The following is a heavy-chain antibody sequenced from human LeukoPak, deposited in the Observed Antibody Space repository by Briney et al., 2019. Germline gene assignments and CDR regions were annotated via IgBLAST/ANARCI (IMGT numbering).Heavy chain of an antibody. Sequence: GGSLRLSCAASGFTFSNAWMSWVRQAPGKGPEWVGRIKSKIDGGTTDYAAPVKGRFTISRDDSKNTLYLQMSSLKTEDTAVYYCTTAFAYYDTFRFDLWGQGTLVTVSS. CDR2: IKSKIDGGTT. CDR1: GFTFSNAW. V-gene: IGHV3-15*07. J-gene: IGHJ5*02. CDR3: TTAFAYYDTFRFDL. D-gene: IGHD3-22*01.